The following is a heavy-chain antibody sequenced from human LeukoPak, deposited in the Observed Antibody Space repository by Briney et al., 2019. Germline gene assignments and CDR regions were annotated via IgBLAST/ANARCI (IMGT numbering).Heavy chain of an antibody. CDR2: IKEDGSEE. CDR3: AKDGGLAAVVDAFDI. J-gene: IGHJ3*02. CDR1: GFKFSDFW. V-gene: IGHV3-7*03. Sequence: GGSLRLSCAASGFKFSDFWMTWVRQTPGKGLEWVANIKEDGSEEYHVDSVKGRFTISRDNAKNSLYLQMNSLRAEDTALYYCAKDGGLAAVVDAFDIWGQGTMVTVSS. D-gene: IGHD6-13*01.